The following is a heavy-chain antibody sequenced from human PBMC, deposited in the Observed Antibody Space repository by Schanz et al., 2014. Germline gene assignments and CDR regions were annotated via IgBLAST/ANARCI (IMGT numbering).Heavy chain of an antibody. Sequence: VQLVESGGGVVQPGRSLRLSCAASGFTFSAYGMHWVRQAPGKGLEWVAVIWFDGNNKFYADSVKGRFTISRDNSKNTLYLQMNSLRAEDTAIYYCARDGRKYSSGTLDYFDNWGQGTLVTVSS. CDR3: ARDGRKYSSGTLDYFDN. V-gene: IGHV3-33*01. CDR1: GFTFSAYG. D-gene: IGHD6-25*01. CDR2: IWFDGNNK. J-gene: IGHJ4*02.